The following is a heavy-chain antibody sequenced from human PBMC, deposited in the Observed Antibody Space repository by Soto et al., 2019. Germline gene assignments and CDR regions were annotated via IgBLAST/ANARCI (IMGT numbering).Heavy chain of an antibody. CDR3: ARYFDWPSGFYI. V-gene: IGHV4-59*01. CDR2: INYSGST. D-gene: IGHD3-9*01. J-gene: IGHJ3*02. CDR1: GGSISGYY. Sequence: QVLLQDSGPGLVKPSETLSLSCTVSGGSISGYYWSWIRQPPGRRLEWIGYINYSGSTNYNPSLKSRVTISVDTSKKHFSLNLGSVTAADTAVYYCARYFDWPSGFYIWGQGTMVTVSS.